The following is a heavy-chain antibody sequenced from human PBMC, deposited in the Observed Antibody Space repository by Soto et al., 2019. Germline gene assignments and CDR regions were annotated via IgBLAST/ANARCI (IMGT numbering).Heavy chain of an antibody. CDR1: GFTFRSYW. D-gene: IGHD3-16*01. J-gene: IGHJ4*02. CDR3: VRGGGLMWPAGDY. Sequence: EVQLVESGGGLVQPGGSLRLSCAASGFTFRSYWMSWVRQTPGKGLEWVANINQDGSKKNYVDSVKGRFTISRDNAENSLDLQMNGLGAEDAAVYYCVRGGGLMWPAGDYWGQGTLVTVSS. V-gene: IGHV3-7*04. CDR2: INQDGSKK.